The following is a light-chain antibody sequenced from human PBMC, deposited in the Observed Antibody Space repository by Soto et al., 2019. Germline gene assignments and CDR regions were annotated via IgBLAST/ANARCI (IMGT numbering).Light chain of an antibody. V-gene: IGKV1-27*01. J-gene: IGKJ1*01. Sequence: DSQMTQSPPSLSASVGDRVTITCRASHDILNFLAWYQKKPGKAPRLLIYDASALQSGVPSRFSALGSGTDFTLTISSLQPDDVAVYYCQKYNSAPRTFGQGTKVDIK. CDR3: QKYNSAPRT. CDR1: HDILNF. CDR2: DAS.